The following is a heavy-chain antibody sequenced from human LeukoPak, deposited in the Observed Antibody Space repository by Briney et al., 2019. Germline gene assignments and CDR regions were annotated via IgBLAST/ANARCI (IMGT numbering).Heavy chain of an antibody. Sequence: SETLSLTCTVSGGSISGYYYSWIRQPPGKGLERIGSIYYSGSTYYNPSLKSRVTISVDTSKNQFSLKLSSVTAADTAVYYCARQIPGSGYYHEHNFDYWGQGTLVTVSS. CDR1: GGSISGYY. V-gene: IGHV4-39*01. D-gene: IGHD3-3*01. CDR2: IYYSGST. CDR3: ARQIPGSGYYHEHNFDY. J-gene: IGHJ4*02.